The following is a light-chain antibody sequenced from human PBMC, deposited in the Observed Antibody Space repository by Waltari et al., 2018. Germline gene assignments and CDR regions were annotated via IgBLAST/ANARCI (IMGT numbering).Light chain of an antibody. CDR1: QFINRY. V-gene: IGKV1-39*01. Sequence: DIHMTQSPSSLSASVGDRLTITCRASQFINRYLNWYQQKPGRAPKLVIYAASTLQVGVPSRFHGSGFGTEFTLTINNLQPDDFATYYCQQSFSSPLTFGGGA. CDR3: QQSFSSPLT. CDR2: AAS. J-gene: IGKJ4*01.